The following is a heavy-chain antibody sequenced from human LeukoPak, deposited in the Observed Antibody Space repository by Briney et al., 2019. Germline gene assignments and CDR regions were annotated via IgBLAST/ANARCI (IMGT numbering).Heavy chain of an antibody. CDR3: ARDLYDSSGYSPDAFDI. Sequence: GGSLRLSCVASGFSFNNFGMSWVRQAPGKGLEWVSSISGTGGSTHYADSVKGRFTISRDNAKNSLYLQMNSLRDEDTAVYYCARDLYDSSGYSPDAFDIWGQGTMVTVSS. CDR2: ISGTGGST. D-gene: IGHD3-22*01. V-gene: IGHV3-23*01. J-gene: IGHJ3*02. CDR1: GFSFNNFG.